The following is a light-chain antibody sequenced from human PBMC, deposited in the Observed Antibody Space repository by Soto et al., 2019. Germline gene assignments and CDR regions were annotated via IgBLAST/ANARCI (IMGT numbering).Light chain of an antibody. CDR2: GNI. V-gene: IGLV1-40*01. CDR1: SANIGAGYD. CDR3: QSYDSTLSARYV. J-gene: IGLJ1*01. Sequence: QSVLTQAPSVSGAPGQRVTISCTGSSANIGAGYDVRWCQKRPGTAPTLLIFGNINRPSGVPARFSGSKSGTSASLAITGLQAEDEGDYYCQSYDSTLSARYVFGSGTKVTVL.